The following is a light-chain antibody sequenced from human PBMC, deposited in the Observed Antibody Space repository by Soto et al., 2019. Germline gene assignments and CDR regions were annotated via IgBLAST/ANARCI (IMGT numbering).Light chain of an antibody. J-gene: IGKJ2*01. V-gene: IGKV4-1*01. CDR2: WAS. Sequence: DIVMTQSPDSLAVSLGERATINCKSSQSVLYSSNNKNYLAWYQQKPGQPPKLLIYWASTRESGVPDRFSGSGSGTDFTLTISSLQAEDVAVYYCQQYNNWPPVYTFGQGTKLEIK. CDR1: QSVLYSSNNKNY. CDR3: QQYNNWPPVYT.